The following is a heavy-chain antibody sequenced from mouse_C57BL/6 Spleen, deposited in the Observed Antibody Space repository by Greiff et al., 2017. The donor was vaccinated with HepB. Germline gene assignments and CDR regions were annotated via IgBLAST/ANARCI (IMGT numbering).Heavy chain of an antibody. CDR3: ARNGGDYFDY. CDR2: IDPSDSYT. J-gene: IGHJ2*01. Sequence: VKLQQPGAELVMPGASVKLSCKASGYTFTSYWMHWVKQRPGQGLEWIGEIDPSDSYTNYNQKFKGKSTLTVDKSSSTAYMQLSSLTSEDSAVYYCARNGGDYFDYWGQGTTLTVSS. CDR1: GYTFTSYW. V-gene: IGHV1-69*01.